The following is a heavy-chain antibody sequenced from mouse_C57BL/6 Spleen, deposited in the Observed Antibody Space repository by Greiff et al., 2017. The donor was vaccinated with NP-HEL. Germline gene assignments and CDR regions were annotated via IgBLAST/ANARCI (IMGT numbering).Heavy chain of an antibody. V-gene: IGHV1-54*01. Sequence: QVQLKESGAELVRPGTSVKVSCKASGYAFTNYLIEWVKQRPGQGLEWIGVINPGSGGTNYNEKFKGKATLTADKSSSTAYMQLSSLTSEDSAVYFCAREIRSLITTVVAPYFDYWGQGTTLTVSS. D-gene: IGHD1-1*01. CDR3: AREIRSLITTVVAPYFDY. J-gene: IGHJ2*01. CDR2: INPGSGGT. CDR1: GYAFTNYL.